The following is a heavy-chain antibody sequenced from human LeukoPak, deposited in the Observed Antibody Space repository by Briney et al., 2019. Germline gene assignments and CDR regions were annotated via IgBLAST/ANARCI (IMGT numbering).Heavy chain of an antibody. V-gene: IGHV3-30*14. Sequence: GGSLRLSCEASGFTFSHYAMHWVRQSPGKGLEWVALISYDGSNIQYADSVKGRFTISRDNSKNTLYLQMNSLRAEDTAVYYCARGGSITYYYYYMDVWGKGTTVTVSS. J-gene: IGHJ6*03. D-gene: IGHD1-26*01. CDR1: GFTFSHYA. CDR2: ISYDGSNI. CDR3: ARGGSITYYYYYMDV.